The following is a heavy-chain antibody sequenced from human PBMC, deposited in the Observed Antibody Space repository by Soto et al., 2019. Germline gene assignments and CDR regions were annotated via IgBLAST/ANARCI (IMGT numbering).Heavy chain of an antibody. Sequence: PGGSLRLSCAASGFTFSGYSMNWVRQAPGKGLEWVSSISSSSYIYYADSVKGRFTISRDNAKNSLYLQMNSLRAEDTAVYYCARDEGLWTAYYYYGMDVWGQGTTVTVSS. D-gene: IGHD5-18*01. CDR3: ARDEGLWTAYYYYGMDV. CDR1: GFTFSGYS. CDR2: ISSSSYI. J-gene: IGHJ6*02. V-gene: IGHV3-21*01.